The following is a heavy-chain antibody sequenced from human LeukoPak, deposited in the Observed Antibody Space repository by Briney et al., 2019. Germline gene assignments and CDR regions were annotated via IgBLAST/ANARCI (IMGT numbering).Heavy chain of an antibody. D-gene: IGHD3-10*01. Sequence: ASVKVSCKASGYTFTSYGISWVRQAPGQGFEWMGWISAYNGNTNYAQKLQGRVTMTTDTSTSTAYMELRSLRSDDTAVYYCARFLGYYYGSGSYDYWGQGTLVTVSS. J-gene: IGHJ4*02. CDR1: GYTFTSYG. CDR3: ARFLGYYYGSGSYDY. CDR2: ISAYNGNT. V-gene: IGHV1-18*01.